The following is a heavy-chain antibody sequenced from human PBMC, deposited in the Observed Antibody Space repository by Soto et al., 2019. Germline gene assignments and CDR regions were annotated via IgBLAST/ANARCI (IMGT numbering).Heavy chain of an antibody. CDR1: GFTFSSYG. V-gene: IGHV3-33*01. D-gene: IGHD3-16*02. J-gene: IGHJ6*02. CDR2: IWYDGSNK. CDR3: AREYDYVWGSYRFYYYGMDV. Sequence: GGSLRLSCAASGFTFSSYGMHWVRQAPRKGLEWVAVIWYDGSNKYYADSVKGRFTISRDNSKNTLYLQMNSLRAEDTAVYYCAREYDYVWGSYRFYYYGMDVWGQGTTVTVSS.